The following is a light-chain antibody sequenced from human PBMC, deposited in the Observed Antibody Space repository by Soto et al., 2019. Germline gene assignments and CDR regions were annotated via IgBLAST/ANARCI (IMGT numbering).Light chain of an antibody. Sequence: QSALTQPASVSGSPGQSITISCTGTSSDVGAYNYVSWYQQHPGNAPKLMIYDASNRPSGVSNRFSGSKSGNTASLTISGLQAEDEAAYYCSSYTRSSPLVFGGGTKLPVL. CDR2: DAS. CDR3: SSYTRSSPLV. V-gene: IGLV2-14*03. J-gene: IGLJ2*01. CDR1: SSDVGAYNY.